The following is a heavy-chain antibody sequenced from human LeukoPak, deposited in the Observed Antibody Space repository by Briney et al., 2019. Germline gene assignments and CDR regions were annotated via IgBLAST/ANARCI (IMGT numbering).Heavy chain of an antibody. CDR2: VSYDGSNK. J-gene: IGHJ4*02. Sequence: PGGSLRLSCAASGFTLSSYAMHWVSQAPGKGLEWVAVVSYDGSNKYYADSVKGRFTISRDNSKNTLYLQMNSLRAEDTAVYYCALGYCSGGSCYPRFAYWGQGTLVTV. V-gene: IGHV3-30-3*01. CDR1: GFTLSSYA. CDR3: ALGYCSGGSCYPRFAY. D-gene: IGHD2-15*01.